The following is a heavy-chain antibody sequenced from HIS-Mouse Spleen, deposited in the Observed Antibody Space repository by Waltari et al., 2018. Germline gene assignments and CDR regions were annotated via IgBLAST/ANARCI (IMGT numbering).Heavy chain of an antibody. CDR3: AREIPYSSSWYDWYFDL. J-gene: IGHJ2*01. D-gene: IGHD6-13*01. CDR2: IYYSGST. V-gene: IGHV4-39*07. CDR1: GGSISSSSYY. Sequence: QLQLQASGPGLVKPSETLSLTCTVTGGSISSSSYYWRWIRQPPGQGLEWIGSIYYSGSTYYNPSLKSRVTISVDTSKNQFSLKLSSVTAADTAVYYCAREIPYSSSWYDWYFDLWGRGTLVTVSS.